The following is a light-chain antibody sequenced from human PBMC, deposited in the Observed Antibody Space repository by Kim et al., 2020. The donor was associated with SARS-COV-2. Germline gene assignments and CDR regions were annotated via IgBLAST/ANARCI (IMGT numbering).Light chain of an antibody. CDR3: QQYNKWPLT. CDR2: AAS. J-gene: IGKJ4*01. Sequence: VSPVESATLSCRASQSVSSHLACYQQKPGQAPRLLFYAASTRATGTPARFSGSGSGTEFTLTISSLQSEDFAVYSCQQYNKWPLTFGGGTKVDIK. CDR1: QSVSSH. V-gene: IGKV3-15*01.